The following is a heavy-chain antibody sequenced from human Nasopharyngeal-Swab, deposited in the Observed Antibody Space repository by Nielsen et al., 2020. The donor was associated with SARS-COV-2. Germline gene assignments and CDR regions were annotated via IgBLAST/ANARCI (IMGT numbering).Heavy chain of an antibody. J-gene: IGHJ1*01. CDR1: GYSFTSYW. Sequence: GGSLRLSCKGSGYSFTSYWIGWVRQMPGQGLEWMGIIYPGYSDTRYSPSFQGQVTISADKSISTTYLQWSSLKASDTAMYYCASQEGFWPEYFQHWGQGTLVTVSS. CDR2: IYPGYSDT. V-gene: IGHV5-51*01. CDR3: ASQEGFWPEYFQH.